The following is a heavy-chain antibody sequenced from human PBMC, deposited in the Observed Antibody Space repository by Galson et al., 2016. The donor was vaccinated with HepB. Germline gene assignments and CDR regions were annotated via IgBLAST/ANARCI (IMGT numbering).Heavy chain of an antibody. CDR1: GFTFRNYA. J-gene: IGHJ4*02. Sequence: SLRLSCAASGFTFRNYALSWVRRAPGKGLEWVSHIDGPTPNTHYADSVRCRFSIYRDNSRDTLYLQMDSLTAEDSAIYYCTTWLSHHFDYWGQGTRVTVSS. CDR3: TTWLSHHFDY. CDR2: IDGPTPNT. D-gene: IGHD6-19*01. V-gene: IGHV3-23*01.